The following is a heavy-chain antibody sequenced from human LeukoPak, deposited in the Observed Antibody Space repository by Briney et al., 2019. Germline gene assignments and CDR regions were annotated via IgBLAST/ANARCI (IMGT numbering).Heavy chain of an antibody. Sequence: ASVKVSCKASGYTFTSYGISWVRQVPGQGLEWMGWISAYNGNTNYAQKLQGRVTMTTDTSTSTAYMELRSLRSDDTAVYYCARGEFTFGGVMWSDYWGQGTLVTVSS. D-gene: IGHD3-16*01. V-gene: IGHV1-18*01. J-gene: IGHJ4*02. CDR3: ARGEFTFGGVMWSDY. CDR2: ISAYNGNT. CDR1: GYTFTSYG.